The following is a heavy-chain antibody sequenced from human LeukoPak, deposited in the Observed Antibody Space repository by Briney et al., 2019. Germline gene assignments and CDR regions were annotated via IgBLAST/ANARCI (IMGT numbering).Heavy chain of an antibody. J-gene: IGHJ4*02. CDR1: AASISNYY. CDR3: ASPRSGYRYTFDY. D-gene: IGHD3-22*01. Sequence: SETLPLTCAVSAASISNYYWSWIRQAPGKGLEWIGYISTSGSTNYNPSLKGRVSISLDTSKNRFSLNLNFVTAADTAVYYCASPRSGYRYTFDYWGQGALVTVSS. V-gene: IGHV4-4*09. CDR2: ISTSGST.